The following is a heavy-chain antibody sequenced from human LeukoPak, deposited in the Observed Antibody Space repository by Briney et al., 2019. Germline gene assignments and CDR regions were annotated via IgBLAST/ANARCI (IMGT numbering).Heavy chain of an antibody. V-gene: IGHV1-2*02. D-gene: IGHD2-21*01. CDR1: GYTFTAYA. CDR2: ITPSDVA. J-gene: IGHJ3*02. Sequence: GASVKVSCKSSGYTFTAYAMHWVRQAPGQGLEWMGWITPSDVANYAQKFQGRVTMTRDTSMSTAYMDLNRLTSDDTAVYFCARLFEVVDAFDIWGQGTMVTVSS. CDR3: ARLFEVVDAFDI.